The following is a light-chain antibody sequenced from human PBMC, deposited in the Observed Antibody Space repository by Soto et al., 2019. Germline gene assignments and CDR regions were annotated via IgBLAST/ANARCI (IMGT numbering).Light chain of an antibody. CDR3: SPNPSNSTPVV. CDR2: EVT. J-gene: IGLJ2*01. V-gene: IGLV2-14*01. CDR1: SSDVGGYNY. Sequence: QSVLTQPASVSGSPGQSITISCTGTSSDVGGYNYVSWYQQHPGKAPKLMIYEVTNRPSGVSNRFSGSRSGNTASLTISGLQAEDGADYYCSPNPSNSTPVVLGGGTKPPVL.